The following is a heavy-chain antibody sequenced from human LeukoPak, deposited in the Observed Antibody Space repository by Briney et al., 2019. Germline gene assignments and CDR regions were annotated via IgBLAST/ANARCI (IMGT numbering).Heavy chain of an antibody. Sequence: SETLSLTCSVPGGSISSHYWSWIRQPPGKGLEWIGYIYYSGSTNYNPSLKSRVTISVDTSKNQFSLKLSSVTAADTAVYYCARDGDSSGYYSYWGQGTLVTVSS. CDR1: GGSISSHY. D-gene: IGHD3-22*01. V-gene: IGHV4-59*11. CDR3: ARDGDSSGYYSY. CDR2: IYYSGST. J-gene: IGHJ4*02.